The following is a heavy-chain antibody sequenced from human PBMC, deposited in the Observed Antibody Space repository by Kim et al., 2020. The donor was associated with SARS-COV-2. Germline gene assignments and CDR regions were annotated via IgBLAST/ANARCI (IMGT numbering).Heavy chain of an antibody. CDR2: IYYSGST. V-gene: IGHV4-59*01. CDR1: GGSISSYY. J-gene: IGHJ5*02. CDR3: ASLETMVRGVIITGWFDP. Sequence: SETLSLTCTVSGGSISSYYWSWIRQPPGKGLEWIGYIYYSGSTNYNPSLKSRVTISVDTSKNQFSLKLSSVTAADTAVYYCASLETMVRGVIITGWFDPWGQGTLVTVSS. D-gene: IGHD3-10*01.